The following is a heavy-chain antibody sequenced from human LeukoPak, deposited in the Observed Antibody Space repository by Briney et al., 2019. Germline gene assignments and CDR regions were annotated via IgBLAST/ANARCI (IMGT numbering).Heavy chain of an antibody. Sequence: PGGSLRLSCAASGFTFSSYAMSLVRQAPGKGLEWVSVIYSGGSTYYADSVKGRFTISRDNSKNTLYLQMNSLRAEDTAVYYCAGKVSVDAFDIWGQGTMVTVSS. J-gene: IGHJ3*02. V-gene: IGHV3-53*01. D-gene: IGHD4-23*01. CDR3: AGKVSVDAFDI. CDR2: IYSGGST. CDR1: GFTFSSYA.